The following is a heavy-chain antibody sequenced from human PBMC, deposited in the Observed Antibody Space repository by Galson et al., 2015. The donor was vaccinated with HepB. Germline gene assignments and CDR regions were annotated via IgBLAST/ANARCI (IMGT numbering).Heavy chain of an antibody. J-gene: IGHJ4*02. V-gene: IGHV3-23*01. D-gene: IGHD4-11*01. CDR1: GFTFSSYA. Sequence: SLRLSCAASGFTFSSYAMSWVRQAPGKGLEWVSAISGSGGSTYYADSVKGRFTISRDNSKNTLYLQMNSLRAEDTAVYYCANVWSNYEPPLDWGQGTLVTVSS. CDR3: ANVWSNYEPPLD. CDR2: ISGSGGST.